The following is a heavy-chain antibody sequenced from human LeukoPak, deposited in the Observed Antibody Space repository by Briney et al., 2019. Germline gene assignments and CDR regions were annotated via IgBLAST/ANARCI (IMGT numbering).Heavy chain of an antibody. D-gene: IGHD3-3*01. V-gene: IGHV3-23*01. CDR3: ATMYNDFWSGYSFDY. Sequence: GGSLRLSCAASGFSFSSYAMSWVRQAPGKGLEWVSSISGSGASTNYADPVKGRFTISRDNAKNSLYLQMNSLRAEDTAVYYCATMYNDFWSGYSFDYWGQGTLVTVST. J-gene: IGHJ4*02. CDR2: ISGSGAST. CDR1: GFSFSSYA.